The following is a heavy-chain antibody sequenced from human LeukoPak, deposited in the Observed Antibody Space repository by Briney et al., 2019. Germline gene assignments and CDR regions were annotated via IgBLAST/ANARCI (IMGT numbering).Heavy chain of an antibody. Sequence: GGSLRLSCAASGFTFSSYGMHWVRQAPGKGLEWVAVIWYDGSNKYYADSVKGRSTISRDNSKNTLYLQMNSLRAEDTAVYYCATDRGWRTSGYYLYYFEYWGQGTLVTYSS. CDR2: IWYDGSNK. J-gene: IGHJ4*02. CDR3: ATDRGWRTSGYYLYYFEY. CDR1: GFTFSSYG. V-gene: IGHV3-33*01. D-gene: IGHD3-3*01.